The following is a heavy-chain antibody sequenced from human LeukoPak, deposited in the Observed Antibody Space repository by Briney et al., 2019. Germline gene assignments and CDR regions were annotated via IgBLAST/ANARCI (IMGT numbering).Heavy chain of an antibody. CDR2: INHSGST. D-gene: IGHD6-6*01. Sequence: SETLSLTCAVYGGSLSGYYWSWIRQAPGKGLEWIGEINHSGSTNYNPSLKSRVTISVDTSKKQFSLKLTSVSAADTAMYYCARGLGQLAPGGYWGQGTLVTVSS. CDR3: ARGLGQLAPGGY. J-gene: IGHJ4*02. V-gene: IGHV4-34*01. CDR1: GGSLSGYY.